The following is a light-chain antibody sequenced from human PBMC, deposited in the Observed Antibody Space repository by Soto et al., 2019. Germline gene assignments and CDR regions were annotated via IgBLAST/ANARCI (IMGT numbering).Light chain of an antibody. CDR1: SSDVGAYNY. CDR2: EVS. CDR3: SSYTASITLGV. Sequence: QSVLTQPASVSGSPGQSITISCTGTSSDVGAYNYVSWYQHHPGKAPKLIIYEVSYRPSGVSNRFSGSKSGNTASLTISGLQAEDEADYFCSSYTASITLGVFGSGTKLTVL. J-gene: IGLJ1*01. V-gene: IGLV2-14*01.